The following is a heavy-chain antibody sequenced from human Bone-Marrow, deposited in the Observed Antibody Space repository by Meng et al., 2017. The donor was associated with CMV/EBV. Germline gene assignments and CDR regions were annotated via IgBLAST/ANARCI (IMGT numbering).Heavy chain of an antibody. Sequence: GESLKISCAASGFTFSSYAMHWVRQAPGKGLEWVAVISYDGSNKYYADSMKGRFTISRDDSKKMVYLQMNSLRAEDTAVYYCAKPATYSGYDFDNWGQGFLVTVSS. CDR3: AKPATYSGYDFDN. V-gene: IGHV3-30*04. CDR1: GFTFSSYA. J-gene: IGHJ4*02. CDR2: ISYDGSNK. D-gene: IGHD5-12*01.